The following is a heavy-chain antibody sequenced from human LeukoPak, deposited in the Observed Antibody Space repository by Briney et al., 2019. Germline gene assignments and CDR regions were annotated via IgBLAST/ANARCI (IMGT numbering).Heavy chain of an antibody. D-gene: IGHD5-18*01. CDR3: ATRRGYSYGSPH. Sequence: ASVKVSCKASGGTFSSYAISWVRQAPGQGLEWMGGIIPILGTANYAQKFQGRVTITADESTSTAYMELSSLRSEDTAVYYCATRRGYSYGSPHWGQGTLVTVSS. J-gene: IGHJ4*02. CDR1: GGTFSSYA. CDR2: IIPILGTA. V-gene: IGHV1-69*13.